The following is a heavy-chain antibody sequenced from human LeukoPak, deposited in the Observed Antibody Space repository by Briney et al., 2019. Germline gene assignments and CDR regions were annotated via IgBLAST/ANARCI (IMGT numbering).Heavy chain of an antibody. Sequence: GGSLRLSCAASGFTFSSYAMSWVRQAPGKGLEWASAISGSGGSTYYADSVKGRFTISRDNSKNTLYLQMNSLRAEDTAVYYCAKDITMIVVVMDAFDIWGQGTMVTVSS. J-gene: IGHJ3*02. CDR3: AKDITMIVVVMDAFDI. V-gene: IGHV3-23*01. CDR1: GFTFSSYA. D-gene: IGHD3-22*01. CDR2: ISGSGGST.